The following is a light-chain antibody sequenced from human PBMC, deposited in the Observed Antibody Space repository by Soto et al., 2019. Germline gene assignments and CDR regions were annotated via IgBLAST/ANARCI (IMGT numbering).Light chain of an antibody. CDR2: EVN. CDR1: SNDVGGYKY. V-gene: IGLV2-14*03. J-gene: IGLJ1*01. CDR3: SSYSSNNILSYV. Sequence: QSVLTQPASVSGAPGQSITISCTGTSNDVGGYKYVSWYQQRPGTAPKLIMFEVNNRPSGVSDRFSGSRSANTASLTISGLQAQDEADYYCSSYSSNNILSYVFETGTKLTVL.